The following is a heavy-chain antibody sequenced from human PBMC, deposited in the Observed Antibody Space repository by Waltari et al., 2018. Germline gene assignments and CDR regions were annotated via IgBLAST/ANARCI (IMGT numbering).Heavy chain of an antibody. CDR2: IRSKAYGGTT. D-gene: IGHD3-3*01. V-gene: IGHV3-49*04. CDR1: GFTFGDYA. J-gene: IGHJ4*02. Sequence: EVQLVESGGGLVQPGRSLRLSCAVSGFTFGDYAMSWVRQAPGQGLGWVGLIRSKAYGGTTEYAASVKSRFTISRDDSKSIAFLQMNSLQTDDTAVYYCTRGPVAIFGFVMPFEHWGQGTLVTVTS. CDR3: TRGPVAIFGFVMPFEH.